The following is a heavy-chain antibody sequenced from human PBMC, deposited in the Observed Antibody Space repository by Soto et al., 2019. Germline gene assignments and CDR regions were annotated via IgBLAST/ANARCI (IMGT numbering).Heavy chain of an antibody. D-gene: IGHD2-15*01. V-gene: IGHV3-23*01. CDR2: ISNSGDTT. CDR3: ASKGAGYCSGGSCYYMGV. CDR1: GFTFNNYG. Sequence: EVQLLDSGGGLVQPGGSLRLSCVASGFTFNNYGVSWVRQAPGKGLEWVSSISNSGDTTYYADSVKGRCTISRDNSKNTMDLQMNSLRVEDTALYYCASKGAGYCSGGSCYYMGVWGKGPMVAVSS. J-gene: IGHJ6*03.